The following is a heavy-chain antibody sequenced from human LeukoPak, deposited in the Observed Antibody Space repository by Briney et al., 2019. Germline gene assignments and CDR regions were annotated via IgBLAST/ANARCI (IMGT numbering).Heavy chain of an antibody. V-gene: IGHV3-23*01. CDR1: GFTFSSYD. CDR3: ARSGLWFGEPFHY. CDR2: ISRSGGTT. J-gene: IGHJ4*02. Sequence: GGSLRLSCAASGFTFSSYDMTWVRQTPGKGLEWVALISRSGGTTYYADSVKGRFTISRDNSKNTLYLQMNSLRAEDTAVYYCARSGLWFGEPFHYWGQGTLVTVSS. D-gene: IGHD3-10*01.